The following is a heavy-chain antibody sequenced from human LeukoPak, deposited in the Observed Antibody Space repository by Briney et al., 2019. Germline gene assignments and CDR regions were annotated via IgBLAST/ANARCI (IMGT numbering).Heavy chain of an antibody. D-gene: IGHD3-22*01. Sequence: SQTLSLTCTVSGGSISSGSYYWSWIRQPAGKGLGWIGRIYTSGSTNYNPFLKSRVTISVDTSKNQFSLKLSSVTAADTAVYYCARTEYYYDTSAGAFDIWGQGTMVTVSS. CDR2: IYTSGST. CDR1: GGSISSGSYY. CDR3: ARTEYYYDTSAGAFDI. J-gene: IGHJ3*02. V-gene: IGHV4-61*02.